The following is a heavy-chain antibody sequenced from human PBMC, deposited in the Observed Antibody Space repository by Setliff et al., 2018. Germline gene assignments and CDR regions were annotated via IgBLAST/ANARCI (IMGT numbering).Heavy chain of an antibody. CDR3: ARGTSWFSTNY. V-gene: IGHV1-46*03. CDR1: GFTFTTFY. D-gene: IGHD3-10*01. CDR2: INPNGDRT. Sequence: ASVKVSCKTSGFTFTTFYIHWVRQAPGQGLEWMMMINPNGDRTTYAQKFQGRVTMTRDTSTSTVYMELSSLRSEDTAVYYCARGTSWFSTNYWGQGTPVTVPQ. J-gene: IGHJ4*02.